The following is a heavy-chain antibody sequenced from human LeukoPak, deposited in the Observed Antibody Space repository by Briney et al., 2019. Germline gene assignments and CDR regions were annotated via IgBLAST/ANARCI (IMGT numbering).Heavy chain of an antibody. CDR1: GSTFTSYH. Sequence: ASVKVSCKASGSTFTSYHIHWVRQAPGQGLEWMGIINPSGGSTNYAQKFQGRVTMTRDTSTSTVYMELSSLRSEDTAVYYCARDYYDRNYFDYWGKGTLVTVSS. D-gene: IGHD3-22*01. J-gene: IGHJ4*02. CDR2: INPSGGST. V-gene: IGHV1-46*01. CDR3: ARDYYDRNYFDY.